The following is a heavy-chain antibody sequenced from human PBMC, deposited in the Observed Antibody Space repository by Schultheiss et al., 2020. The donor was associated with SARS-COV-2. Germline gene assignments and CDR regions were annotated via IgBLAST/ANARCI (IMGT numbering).Heavy chain of an antibody. CDR3: VGGSPYNPGIFDY. CDR2: IYIGSET. J-gene: IGHJ4*02. D-gene: IGHD1-14*01. Sequence: GGSLRLSCAASGFTVGSKHMSWVRQAPGQGLEWVSAIYIGSETWYADPVRGRFSISRDNSKNTLYLQINSLRVDDTAVYYCVGGSPYNPGIFDYWGQGTLVTVSS. V-gene: IGHV3-53*01. CDR1: GFTVGSKH.